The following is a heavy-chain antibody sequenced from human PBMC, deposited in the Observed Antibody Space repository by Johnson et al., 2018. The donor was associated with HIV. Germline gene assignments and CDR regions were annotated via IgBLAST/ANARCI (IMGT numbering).Heavy chain of an antibody. CDR1: GFTFSGYG. J-gene: IGHJ3*02. CDR2: INWNGGNI. V-gene: IGHV3-33*06. CDR3: TKDRRASDPRGAFDI. Sequence: QVQLVESGGGLVQPGRSLRLSCAASGFTFSGYGMHWVRQAPGKGLEWVSGINWNGGNIGYADSVKGRFTISRDNSKNTLYLQMNSLRAEDTAVYYWTKDRRASDPRGAFDIWGQGTMVTVSS.